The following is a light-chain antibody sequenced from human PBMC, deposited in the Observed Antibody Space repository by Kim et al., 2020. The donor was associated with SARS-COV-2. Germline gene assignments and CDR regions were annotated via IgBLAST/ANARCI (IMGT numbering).Light chain of an antibody. CDR2: GAS. J-gene: IGKJ2*01. CDR1: QSVSRNY. Sequence: EIVLTQSPGTLSLSPGESATLSCRASQSVSRNYLAWYQQKLGQTPRLLIYGASTRAPGIPDRFSGSGSGADFTLTISSLGPEDFAVYYCQHYGGSRYTFGQGTKLEI. V-gene: IGKV3-20*01. CDR3: QHYGGSRYT.